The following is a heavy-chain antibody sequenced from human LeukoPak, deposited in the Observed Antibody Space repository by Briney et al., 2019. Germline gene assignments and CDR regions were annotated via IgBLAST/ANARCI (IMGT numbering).Heavy chain of an antibody. V-gene: IGHV3-73*01. CDR2: IRSKADSYTT. Sequence: PGGSLRLSCAASGFTFSGSAMHWVRQASGKGLEWPGRIRSKADSYTTAYAASVKGRFIVSRDDSKNTAYLQMNSLKTEDTAVYYCRAAADLNDYWGQGTLVTVSS. CDR1: GFTFSGSA. J-gene: IGHJ4*02. CDR3: RAAADLNDY. D-gene: IGHD6-13*01.